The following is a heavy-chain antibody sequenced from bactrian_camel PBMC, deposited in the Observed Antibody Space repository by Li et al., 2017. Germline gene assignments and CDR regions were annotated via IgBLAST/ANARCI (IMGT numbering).Heavy chain of an antibody. J-gene: IGHJ4*01. CDR3: AKDLGVDYGLGRDPRLLNWGQGTQVTVSLCRLTNDEYNY. CDR1: GYIGSSNC. CDR2: IYKDGAST. D-gene: IGHD5*01. Sequence: GGSVQAGGSLRLSCAAFGYIGSSNCMGWFRQAPGNEREGVASIYKDGASTYYADSVKGRFTISRDNSKNTLYLQLNSLKTEDMAMYYCAKDLGVDYGLGRDPRLLNWGQGTQVTVSLCRLTNDEYNYWGQGTQVTVS. V-gene: IGHV3S1*01.